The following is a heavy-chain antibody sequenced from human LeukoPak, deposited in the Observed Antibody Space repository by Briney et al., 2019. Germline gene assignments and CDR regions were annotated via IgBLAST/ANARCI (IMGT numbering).Heavy chain of an antibody. Sequence: GGSLRLSCAASGFTFSSYAMSWVRQAPGKGLEWVSVIYSGGSTYYADSVKGRFTISRDNSKNTLYPQMNSLRAEDTAVYYCARLPEWELLRFDYYYYGMDVWGQGTTVTVSS. J-gene: IGHJ6*02. CDR1: GFTFSSYA. D-gene: IGHD1-26*01. V-gene: IGHV3-66*01. CDR2: IYSGGST. CDR3: ARLPEWELLRFDYYYYGMDV.